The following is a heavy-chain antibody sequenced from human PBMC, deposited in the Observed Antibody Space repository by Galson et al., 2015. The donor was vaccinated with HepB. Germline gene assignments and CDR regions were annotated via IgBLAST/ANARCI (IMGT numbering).Heavy chain of an antibody. V-gene: IGHV4-31*03. D-gene: IGHD6-25*01. CDR3: ARMGKAAKAASSWYFDL. J-gene: IGHJ2*01. CDR2: IYYSGST. Sequence: TLSLTCTVSGGSISSGGYYWSWIRQHPGKGLEWIGYIYYSGSTYYNPSLKSRVTISVDTSKNQFSLKLSSVTAADTAVYYCARMGKAAKAASSWYFDLWGRGTLVTVSS. CDR1: GGSISSGGYY.